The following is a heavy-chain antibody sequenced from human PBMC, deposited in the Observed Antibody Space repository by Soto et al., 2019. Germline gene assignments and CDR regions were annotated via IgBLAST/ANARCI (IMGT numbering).Heavy chain of an antibody. CDR2: IYYSGST. CDR1: GGSISSGDYY. D-gene: IGHD2-15*01. CDR3: ARDEYCSGGSCYGWFDP. Sequence: SETLSLTCTVSGGSISSGDYYWSWIRQPPGKGLEWIGYIYYSGSTYYNPSLKSRVTISVDTSKNQFSLKLSSVTAADTAVYYCARDEYCSGGSCYGWFDPWGQGTLVTVSS. V-gene: IGHV4-30-4*01. J-gene: IGHJ5*02.